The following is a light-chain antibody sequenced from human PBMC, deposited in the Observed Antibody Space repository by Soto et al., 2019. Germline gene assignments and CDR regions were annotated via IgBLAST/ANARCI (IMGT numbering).Light chain of an antibody. J-gene: IGLJ1*01. Sequence: QSVLTQPASVSGSPGQSIAISCTGTSSDVGGYNYVSWYQQHPGKAPKLMIYDVTTRPSGVSNRFSGYKSGNTAALTISGLQAEDEADYYCSSYTSDPTGVFGTGTKLTVL. V-gene: IGLV2-14*03. CDR2: DVT. CDR3: SSYTSDPTGV. CDR1: SSDVGGYNY.